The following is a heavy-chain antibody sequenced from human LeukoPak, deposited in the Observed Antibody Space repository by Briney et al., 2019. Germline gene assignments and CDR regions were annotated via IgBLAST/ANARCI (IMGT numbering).Heavy chain of an antibody. CDR2: INHSGST. CDR3: ARGTSYCSSTSCYYYYMDV. V-gene: IGHV4-34*01. CDR1: DGSFSGYY. D-gene: IGHD2-2*01. Sequence: SETLSLTCTIYDGSFSGYYWSWIRQPPGKGLEWIGEINHSGSTYYNPSLKSRVTISVDTSKNQFSLKLSSVTAADTAVYYCARGTSYCSSTSCYYYYMDVWGKGTTVTISS. J-gene: IGHJ6*03.